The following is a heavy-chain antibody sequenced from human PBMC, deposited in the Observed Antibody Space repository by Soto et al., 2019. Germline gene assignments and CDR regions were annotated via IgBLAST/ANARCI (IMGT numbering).Heavy chain of an antibody. CDR1: GYTFTSYD. Sequence: ASVKVSCKASGYTFTSYDINWVRQATGQGLEWMGWMNPNSGNTGYAQKFQGRVTMTWNTSISTAYMELSSLRSEDTAVYYCARGRQDPTRKYSSGWYDSDYWGQGTLVTVSS. J-gene: IGHJ4*02. V-gene: IGHV1-8*01. D-gene: IGHD6-19*01. CDR2: MNPNSGNT. CDR3: ARGRQDPTRKYSSGWYDSDY.